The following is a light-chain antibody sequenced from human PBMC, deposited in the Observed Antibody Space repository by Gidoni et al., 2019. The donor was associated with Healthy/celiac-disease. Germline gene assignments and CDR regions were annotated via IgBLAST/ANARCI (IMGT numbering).Light chain of an antibody. CDR3: QQYGSSLYS. J-gene: IGKJ2*03. CDR2: GAS. CDR1: QSVSSSY. V-gene: IGKV3-20*01. Sequence: IVLTPSPGTLSLSPGERATRACRASQSVSSSYLAWYQQKPGQAPRLLIYGASSRATGIPDRFSGSGSGTDFTLTISRLEPEDFAVYYCQQYGSSLYSFGQGTKLEIK.